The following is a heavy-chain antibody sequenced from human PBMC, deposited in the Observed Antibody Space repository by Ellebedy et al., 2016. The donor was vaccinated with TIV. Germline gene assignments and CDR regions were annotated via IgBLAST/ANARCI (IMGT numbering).Heavy chain of an antibody. Sequence: GGSLRLSCAASGFTFSIYGMQWVRQAPGKGLEWVAVIWYDGTKKFYADSVKGRFTISRDNSKNTLYLQMNSLRAEDTAVYYCAKDTSSGWDHWGQGTLVTVSS. V-gene: IGHV3-33*06. CDR3: AKDTSSGWDH. J-gene: IGHJ4*02. D-gene: IGHD6-19*01. CDR2: IWYDGTKK. CDR1: GFTFSIYG.